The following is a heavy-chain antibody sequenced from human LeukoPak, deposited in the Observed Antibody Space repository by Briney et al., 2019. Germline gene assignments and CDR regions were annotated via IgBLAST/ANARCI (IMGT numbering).Heavy chain of an antibody. D-gene: IGHD6-13*01. CDR3: ARDNGDTGYSSSWYDDY. CDR1: GFTFSSYW. V-gene: IGHV3-7*01. CDR2: IKQDGSEK. J-gene: IGHJ4*02. Sequence: GGSLRLSCAASGFTFSSYWMSWVRQAPGKGLEWVANIKQDGSEKYYVDSVKGRFTISRDNAKNSLYLQMNSLRAEDTAVYYCARDNGDTGYSSSWYDDYWGQGTLVTVSS.